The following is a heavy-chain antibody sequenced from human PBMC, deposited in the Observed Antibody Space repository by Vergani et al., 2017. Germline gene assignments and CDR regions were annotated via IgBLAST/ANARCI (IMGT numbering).Heavy chain of an antibody. V-gene: IGHV3-23*01. CDR1: GLTFNSYA. CDR2: INNNGGST. CDR3: AKVGGSTSCPYGGGAFDV. D-gene: IGHD2-2*01. Sequence: QLLESGGGLIQPGGSLRLSCAASGLTFNSYAMTWVRQAPGKGLEWVEGINNNGGSTYYADSVKGRFTISRDNSKNTLYLQMTDLRAENTATYYCAKVGGSTSCPYGGGAFDVWGHGTMVTVSS. J-gene: IGHJ3*01.